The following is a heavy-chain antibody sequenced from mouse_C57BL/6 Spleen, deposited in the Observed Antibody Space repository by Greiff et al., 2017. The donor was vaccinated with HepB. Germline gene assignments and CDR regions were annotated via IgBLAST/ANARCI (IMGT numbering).Heavy chain of an antibody. Sequence: EVKLQESGGDLVKPGGSLKLSCAASGFTFSSYGMSWVRQTPDKRLEWVATISSGCSYTYYPDRVKGRCTISRDNAKNTLYLKMSSLKSEDTAMYYCARSTGTGFAYWGQGSLVTVSA. CDR3: ARSTGTGFAY. V-gene: IGHV5-6*01. CDR2: ISSGCSYT. J-gene: IGHJ3*01. D-gene: IGHD4-1*02. CDR1: GFTFSSYG.